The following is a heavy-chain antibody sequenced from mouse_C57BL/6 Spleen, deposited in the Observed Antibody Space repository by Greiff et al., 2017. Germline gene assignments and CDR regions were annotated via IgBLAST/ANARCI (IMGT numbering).Heavy chain of an antibody. CDR1: GFSLTSYG. D-gene: IGHD1-1*01. V-gene: IGHV2-2*01. Sequence: VNVVESGPGLVQPSQSLSITCTVSGFSLTSYGVHWVRQSPGKGLEWLGVIWSGGSTDYNAAFISRLSISKDNSKSQVFFKMNSLQADDTAIYYCARNPRYYGSRNYAMDYWGQGTSVTVSS. CDR3: ARNPRYYGSRNYAMDY. CDR2: IWSGGST. J-gene: IGHJ4*01.